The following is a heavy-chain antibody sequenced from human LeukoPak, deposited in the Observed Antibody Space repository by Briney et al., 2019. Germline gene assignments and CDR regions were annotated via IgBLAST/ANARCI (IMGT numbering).Heavy chain of an antibody. CDR1: GFTFDDYA. V-gene: IGHV3-9*01. CDR3: AKAQGVDYNGFGADGMDV. D-gene: IGHD4-11*01. J-gene: IGHJ6*02. Sequence: GGSLRLSCAASGFTFDDYAMHWVRQAPGKGLEGVSGISWNSGSIGYADSVKGRFTISRDNAKNSLYLQMNSLRAEDTALYYCAKAQGVDYNGFGADGMDVWGQGTTVTVS. CDR2: ISWNSGSI.